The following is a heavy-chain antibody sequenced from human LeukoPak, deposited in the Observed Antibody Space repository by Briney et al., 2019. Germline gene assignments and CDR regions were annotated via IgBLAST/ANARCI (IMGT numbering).Heavy chain of an antibody. J-gene: IGHJ4*02. V-gene: IGHV1-46*01. CDR3: AKGIGEQWLDRDFDY. CDR2: INPSGGRT. CDR1: GYTFTSYY. Sequence: ASVKVSCKASGYTFTSYYMRWVRQAPGQGLEWMGIINPSGGRTSYAQKFQGRVTVTRDMSTSTVYMELSSLRSEDTAVYYCAKGIGEQWLDRDFDYWGQGTLVTVSS. D-gene: IGHD6-19*01.